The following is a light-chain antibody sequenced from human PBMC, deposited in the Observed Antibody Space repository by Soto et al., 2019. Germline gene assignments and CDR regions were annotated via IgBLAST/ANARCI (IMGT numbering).Light chain of an antibody. Sequence: EIVLTQSPGTLSLSPGERATLSCRASQSVSSTYLAWYQQKPGQAPRLLIYGASSRATGIPDRFSGSESGTDFTLSISRLEPEDVAVYYCQQDGSSPPWTFGQGTKVEIK. CDR2: GAS. CDR1: QSVSSTY. J-gene: IGKJ1*01. V-gene: IGKV3-20*01. CDR3: QQDGSSPPWT.